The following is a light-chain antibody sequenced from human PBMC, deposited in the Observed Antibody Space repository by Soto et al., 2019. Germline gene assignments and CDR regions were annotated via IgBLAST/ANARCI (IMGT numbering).Light chain of an antibody. V-gene: IGLV4-69*01. J-gene: IGLJ2*01. Sequence: QLVLTQSPSASTSLGASVKLTCTLSSGHNSYAIAWHQQQPEKGPRYLMKLNSDGSHSKGDGIPDRFSGSSSGAERYLFISSLQSEDVADYYCQTWDTGIVVFGGGTQLTVL. CDR2: LNSDGSH. CDR3: QTWDTGIVV. CDR1: SGHNSYA.